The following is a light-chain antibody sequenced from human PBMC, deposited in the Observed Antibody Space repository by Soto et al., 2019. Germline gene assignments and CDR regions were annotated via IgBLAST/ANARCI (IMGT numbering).Light chain of an antibody. CDR3: SSYKTTTTVVV. V-gene: IGLV2-14*01. J-gene: IGLJ2*01. CDR1: SSDIGGYNF. CDR2: GVS. Sequence: QSVLTQPASVSGSPGQSITISCTGTSSDIGGYNFVSWYQQYPGKAPKLMIFGVSDRPSGVSNRFSGSKSGNTASLTVSGLQAEDEADYYCSSYKTTTTVVVFGGGTKFTVL.